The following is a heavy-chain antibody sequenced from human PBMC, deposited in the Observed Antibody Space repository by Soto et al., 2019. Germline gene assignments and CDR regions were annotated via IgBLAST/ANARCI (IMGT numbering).Heavy chain of an antibody. CDR3: ARGRYGDY. Sequence: QVHLVQSGAEVKKPGASVKVSCKGSGYGFTTYGITWVRQAPGQGLEWMAWISAHNGNTNYAQKLQGRVTVTRDTSNSPAYMELRRLRSDDTAVYYCARGRYGDYWGHGALVTVSS. J-gene: IGHJ4*01. V-gene: IGHV1-18*01. D-gene: IGHD3-10*01. CDR2: ISAHNGNT. CDR1: GYGFTTYG.